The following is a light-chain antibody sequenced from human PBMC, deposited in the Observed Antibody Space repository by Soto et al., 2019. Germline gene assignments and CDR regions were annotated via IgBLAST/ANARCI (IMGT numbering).Light chain of an antibody. CDR1: SSDIGGYNY. CDR2: GVS. J-gene: IGLJ2*01. Sequence: QSALTQPASVSGSPGQSITISCTGTSSDIGGYNYVSWYQQYPGKAPKLIIFGVSDWPSGVSNRFSGSKSGTTASLTISGLQAEDEADYYCSSYKTSSTVVVFGGGTKLTVL. CDR3: SSYKTSSTVVV. V-gene: IGLV2-14*01.